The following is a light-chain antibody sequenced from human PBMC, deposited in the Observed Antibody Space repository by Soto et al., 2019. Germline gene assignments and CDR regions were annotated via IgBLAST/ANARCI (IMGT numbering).Light chain of an antibody. V-gene: IGLV2-11*01. CDR2: DVT. CDR3: CSYAGSRVV. J-gene: IGLJ2*01. Sequence: QSALTQPRSVSGSPGQSVTISWTGTSSDVGGYNSVSWYQHHPGKAPKLMIYDVTKRPSGVPDRFSGSKSGNTASLTISGLQAEDEADYYCCSYAGSRVVFGGGTKVTVL. CDR1: SSDVGGYNS.